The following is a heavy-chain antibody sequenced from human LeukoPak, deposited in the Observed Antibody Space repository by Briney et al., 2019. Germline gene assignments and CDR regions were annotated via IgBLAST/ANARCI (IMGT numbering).Heavy chain of an antibody. CDR2: ITPNSDGT. CDR1: GYSFTVYY. D-gene: IGHD7-27*01. Sequence: GASVKVSCKASGYSFTVYYIHWVRQAPGQGLEWMGWITPNSDGTDYAQKFQGRVTMTRDTSITTAYMELSSLRSDDTAVYYCARSPIGLGFFDYWGQGTLVTVSS. V-gene: IGHV1-2*02. J-gene: IGHJ4*02. CDR3: ARSPIGLGFFDY.